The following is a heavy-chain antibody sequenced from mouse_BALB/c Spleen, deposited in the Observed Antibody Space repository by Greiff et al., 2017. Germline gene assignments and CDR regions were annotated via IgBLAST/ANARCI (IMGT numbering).Heavy chain of an antibody. CDR3: ARRAVPYYFDY. Sequence: QVQLQQPGAELVKPGASVKLSCKASGYTFTSYWMHWVKQRPGQGLEWIGEINPSNGRTNYNEKFKSKATLTVDKSSSTAYMQLSSLTSEDSAVYYCARRAVPYYFDYWGQGTTLTVSS. V-gene: IGHV1S81*02. CDR1: GYTFTSYW. J-gene: IGHJ2*01. CDR2: INPSNGRT. D-gene: IGHD3-1*01.